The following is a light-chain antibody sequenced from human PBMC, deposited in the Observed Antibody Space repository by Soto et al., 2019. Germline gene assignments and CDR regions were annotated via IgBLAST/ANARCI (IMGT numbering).Light chain of an antibody. Sequence: QSVLTQPPSASGAPGQRVTISCSGSSSNIGSHTVNWYQQLPGTAPKLLIYTNNQRPSGVPDRFSGSKSGTSASLAIIGLQSEDEADYYCAAWDASLNGGVFGTGTKVTVL. J-gene: IGLJ1*01. CDR3: AAWDASLNGGV. CDR2: TNN. V-gene: IGLV1-44*01. CDR1: SSNIGSHT.